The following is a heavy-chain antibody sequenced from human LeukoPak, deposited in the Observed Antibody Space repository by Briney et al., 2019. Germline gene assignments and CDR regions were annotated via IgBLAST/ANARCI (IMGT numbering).Heavy chain of an antibody. V-gene: IGHV3-74*01. D-gene: IGHD6-13*01. CDR2: INSDGSST. CDR3: ARDSRLYSSSGNLDY. CDR1: GFTFSSYW. Sequence: GGSLRLSCAASGFTFSSYWMHWVRQAPGKGLVWVSRINSDGSSTSYADSVKGRFTISRDNAKNSLYLQMNSLRAEDTAVYYCARDSRLYSSSGNLDYWGQGTLVTVSS. J-gene: IGHJ4*02.